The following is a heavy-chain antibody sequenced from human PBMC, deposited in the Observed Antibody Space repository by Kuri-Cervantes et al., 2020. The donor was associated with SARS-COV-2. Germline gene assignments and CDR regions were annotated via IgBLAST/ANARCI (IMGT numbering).Heavy chain of an antibody. CDR3: ARPGGFLDV. CDR1: GGSISSGGYS. D-gene: IGHD4-23*01. V-gene: IGHV4-30-2*01. Sequence: LRLSCAVSGGSISSGGYSWSWIRQPPGKGLEWIGYIYHSGSTHYNPSLKSRVTISVDRSKNQFSLKLSSVTAADTAVCYCARPGGFLDVWGKGTTVTVSS. J-gene: IGHJ6*04. CDR2: IYHSGST.